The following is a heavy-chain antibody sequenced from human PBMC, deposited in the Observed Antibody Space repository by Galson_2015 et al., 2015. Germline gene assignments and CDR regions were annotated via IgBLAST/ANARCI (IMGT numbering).Heavy chain of an antibody. CDR1: GFSLSTSGVG. D-gene: IGHD3-22*01. CDR2: IYWNDDK. V-gene: IGHV2-5*01. CDR3: AHKDTDYYDSSGPSLFDY. Sequence: LVKPTQTLTLTCTFSGFSLSTSGVGVGWIRQPPGKALEWLALIYWNDDKRYSPSLKSRLTITKDTSKNQVVLTMTNMDPVDTATYYCAHKDTDYYDSSGPSLFDYWGQGTLVTVSS. J-gene: IGHJ4*02.